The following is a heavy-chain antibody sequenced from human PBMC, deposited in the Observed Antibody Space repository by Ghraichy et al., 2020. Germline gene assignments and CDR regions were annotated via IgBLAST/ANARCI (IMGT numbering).Heavy chain of an antibody. CDR1: GFSLSTSGMC. D-gene: IGHD3-9*01. CDR2: IDWDDDK. CDR3: ARIPSYYDILTGHYYYYGMDV. Sequence: SGPTLVKPTQTLTLTCTFSGFSLSTSGMCVSWIRQPPGKALEWLARIDWDDDKYYSTSLKTRLTISKDTSKNQVVLTMTNMDPVDTATYYCARIPSYYDILTGHYYYYGMDVWGQGTTVTVSS. J-gene: IGHJ6*02. V-gene: IGHV2-70*11.